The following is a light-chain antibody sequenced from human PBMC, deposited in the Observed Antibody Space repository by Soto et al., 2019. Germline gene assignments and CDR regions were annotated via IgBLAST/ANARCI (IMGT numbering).Light chain of an antibody. CDR3: QQYEGWPRT. Sequence: EIVMTQSPDTLSVSPGDTATLSCRSSQNIHINLAWYQQKPCQTPTLLIYGLTAWAPGVPARVSGSGFGTDFTLTFRSVQSGDFGVFYCQQYEGWPRTFGLGTKVEIQ. V-gene: IGKV3-15*01. J-gene: IGKJ2*01. CDR2: GLT. CDR1: QNIHIN.